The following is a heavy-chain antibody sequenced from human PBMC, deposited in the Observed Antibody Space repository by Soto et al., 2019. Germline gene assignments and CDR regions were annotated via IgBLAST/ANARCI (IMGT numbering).Heavy chain of an antibody. CDR3: ARRWCTNGVCPYYYYMDV. J-gene: IGHJ6*03. Sequence: SETLSLTCTVSGGSISSYYWSWIRQPPGKGLEWIGYIYYSGRTNYNPSLKSRVTISVDTSKNQFSLKLSSVTAADMAVYYCARRWCTNGVCPYYYYMDVWGKGTTVTVSS. V-gene: IGHV4-59*01. CDR2: IYYSGRT. CDR1: GGSISSYY. D-gene: IGHD2-8*01.